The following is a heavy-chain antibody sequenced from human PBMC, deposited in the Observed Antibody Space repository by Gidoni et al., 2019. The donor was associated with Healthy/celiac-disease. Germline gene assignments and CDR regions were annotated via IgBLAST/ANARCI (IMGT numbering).Heavy chain of an antibody. Sequence: QVQLPQWGAGLLKPSATLSLTCAVYGGSFSGYYWSWIRQPPGKGLEWIGEINHSGSTNYNPSLKSRVTISVDTSKNQFSLKLSSVTAADTAVYYCARRSITIFGVVRFDPWGQGTLVTVSS. CDR2: INHSGST. V-gene: IGHV4-34*01. D-gene: IGHD3-3*01. J-gene: IGHJ5*02. CDR1: GGSFSGYY. CDR3: ARRSITIFGVVRFDP.